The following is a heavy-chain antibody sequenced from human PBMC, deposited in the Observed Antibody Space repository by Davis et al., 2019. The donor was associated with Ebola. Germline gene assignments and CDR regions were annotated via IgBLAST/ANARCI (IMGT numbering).Heavy chain of an antibody. CDR1: GGSFSGYY. D-gene: IGHD6-13*01. J-gene: IGHJ4*02. Sequence: PSETLSLTCAVYGGSFSGYYWSWIRQFPGKGLEWIGYIYYSGSTYYNPSLKSRVTISVDTSKNQFSLKLSSVTAADTAVYYCARAAAAVPFFDYWGQGTLVTVSS. CDR2: IYYSGST. V-gene: IGHV4-30-4*01. CDR3: ARAAAAVPFFDY.